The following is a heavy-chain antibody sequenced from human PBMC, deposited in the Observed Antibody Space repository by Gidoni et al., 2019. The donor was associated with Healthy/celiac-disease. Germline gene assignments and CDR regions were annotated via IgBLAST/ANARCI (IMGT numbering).Heavy chain of an antibody. J-gene: IGHJ4*02. V-gene: IGHV3-30*18. CDR3: AKEPGVGDTFFDY. CDR2: ISYDGSNK. D-gene: IGHD2-2*02. CDR1: GFTSSSYG. Sequence: QVPLVESGGGVVQPGRSLRLSCAASGFTSSSYGMHWVRQAPGKGLEWVAVISYDGSNKYYADSVKGRFTISRDNSKNTLYLQMNSLRAEDTAVYYCAKEPGVGDTFFDYWGQGTLVTVSS.